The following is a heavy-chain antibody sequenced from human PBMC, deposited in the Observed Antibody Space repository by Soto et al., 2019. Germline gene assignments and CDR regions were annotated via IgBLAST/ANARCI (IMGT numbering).Heavy chain of an antibody. J-gene: IGHJ4*02. Sequence: PGGSLRLSCSASGFTFSRSPMHWVRQAPGKGLEIVSAISSAGDSTFYAASVRGRLTISRDNSKSTLYLQMSSLRPEDTAVYYCVKDRIIAVGGPRDYFDYWGQGTLVTVSS. CDR3: VKDRIIAVGGPRDYFDY. CDR1: GFTFSRSP. D-gene: IGHD6-13*01. CDR2: ISSAGDST. V-gene: IGHV3-64D*08.